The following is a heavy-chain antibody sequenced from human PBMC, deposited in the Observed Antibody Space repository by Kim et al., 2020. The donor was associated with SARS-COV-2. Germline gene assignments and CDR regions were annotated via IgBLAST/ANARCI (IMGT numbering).Heavy chain of an antibody. J-gene: IGHJ4*02. CDR3: AKTNDFWSGYSGAFDY. Sequence: GGSLRLSCAASGFTFSGYAMHWVRQAPGKGLEWVACISYDRSNKDYADSVKGRFTISRDNSKNTLYLQMNSLRAEDTAVYYCAKTNDFWSGYSGAFDYWGQGTLVTVSS. D-gene: IGHD3-3*01. CDR2: ISYDRSNK. V-gene: IGHV3-30*04. CDR1: GFTFSGYA.